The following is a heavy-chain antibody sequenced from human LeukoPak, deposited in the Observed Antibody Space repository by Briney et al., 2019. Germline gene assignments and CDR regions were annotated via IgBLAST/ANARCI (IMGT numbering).Heavy chain of an antibody. CDR2: INAGNGNT. J-gene: IGHJ4*02. V-gene: IGHV1-3*01. D-gene: IGHD3-22*01. CDR1: GYTFTSYA. CDR3: ARDWFASDYYDSSGPCPGH. Sequence: ASVKVSCKASGYTFTSYAMHWVRQAPGQRLEWMGWINAGNGNTKYPQKFQGRVTITRDTSASTAYMELSSLRSEDTAVYYCARDWFASDYYDSSGPCPGHWGQGTLVTVSS.